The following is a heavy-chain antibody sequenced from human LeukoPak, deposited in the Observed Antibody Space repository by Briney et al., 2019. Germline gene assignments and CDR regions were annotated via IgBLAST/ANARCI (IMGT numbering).Heavy chain of an antibody. V-gene: IGHV4-59*01. Sequence: SETLSLTCTVSVGSISSDYWSWIRQPQWKGLEWIGYIYYSGSTNYNPSLKSRVTISVDTSKNQFSLKLSSVTAADTAVYYCARASPVAGMSIDYWGQGTLVTVSS. J-gene: IGHJ4*02. D-gene: IGHD6-19*01. CDR2: IYYSGST. CDR1: VGSISSDY. CDR3: ARASPVAGMSIDY.